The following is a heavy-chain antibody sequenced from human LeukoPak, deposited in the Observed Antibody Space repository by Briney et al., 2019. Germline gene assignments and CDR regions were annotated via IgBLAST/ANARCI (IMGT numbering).Heavy chain of an antibody. CDR1: GYSISSGYY. J-gene: IGHJ4*02. Sequence: SETLSLTCTVSGYSISSGYYWGWIRQPPGKGLEWIGSIYHSGSTYYNPSLKSRVTISVDTSKTQFSLKLSSVTAADTAVYYCGRGGVAVAPRAFDYWGQGTLVTVSS. D-gene: IGHD6-19*01. CDR2: IYHSGST. CDR3: GRGGVAVAPRAFDY. V-gene: IGHV4-38-2*02.